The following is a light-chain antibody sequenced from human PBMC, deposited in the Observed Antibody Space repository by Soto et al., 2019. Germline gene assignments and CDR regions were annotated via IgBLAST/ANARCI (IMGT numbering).Light chain of an antibody. CDR1: SSDVGGYNY. V-gene: IGLV2-14*01. Sequence: QSALTQPASVSGSPGQSIIISCTGTSSDVGGYNYVSWYQQHPGKAPKLMIFEVSNRPSGVSNRFSGSKSGNTASLTISGLQAEDEADYYCSPYTSSSTGGFGTGTKVTVL. CDR2: EVS. J-gene: IGLJ1*01. CDR3: SPYTSSSTGG.